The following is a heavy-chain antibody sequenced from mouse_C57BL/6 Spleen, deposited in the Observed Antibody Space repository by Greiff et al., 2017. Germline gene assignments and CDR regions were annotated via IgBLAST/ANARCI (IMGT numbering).Heavy chain of an antibody. CDR2: IYYSGTI. CDR1: GISITTGNYR. J-gene: IGHJ1*03. Sequence: EVKLMESGPGLVKPSQTVFLTCTVTGISITTGNYRWSWIRQFPGNKLEWIGYIYYSGTITYNPSLTSRTTITRDTPKNQFFLEMNSLTAEDTATYYCAREIYSNYWYFDVWGTGTTVTVSS. D-gene: IGHD2-5*01. CDR3: AREIYSNYWYFDV. V-gene: IGHV3-5*01.